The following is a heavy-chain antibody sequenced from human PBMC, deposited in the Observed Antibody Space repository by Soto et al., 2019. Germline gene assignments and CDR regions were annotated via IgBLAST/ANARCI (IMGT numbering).Heavy chain of an antibody. D-gene: IGHD4-4*01. CDR2: INYSGST. CDR1: GGSFSGYY. CDR3: ARVTTEYYSDY. J-gene: IGHJ4*02. V-gene: IGHV4-34*01. Sequence: SETLSLTCAVYGGSFSGYYWSWIRQPPGKGLEWIGKINYSGSTNYNPTLKSRVTISLDTSKNQSSLKLSSVTAADTAVYYCARVTTEYYSDYWGQGTLVTVSS.